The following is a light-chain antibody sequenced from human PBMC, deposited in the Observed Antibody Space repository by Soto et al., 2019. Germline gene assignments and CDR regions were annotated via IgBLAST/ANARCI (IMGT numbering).Light chain of an antibody. CDR3: SSYTSSNTVV. Sequence: QSALTQPASVSGSPGQSITISCTGTSSDVGTYNYVSWYQQHPGRAPKLMIYEVNYRPSGVSNRFSGSKSGNTASLTISGLQDEDEADYYCSSYTSSNTVVFGGGTKLTVL. J-gene: IGLJ2*01. V-gene: IGLV2-14*01. CDR1: SSDVGTYNY. CDR2: EVN.